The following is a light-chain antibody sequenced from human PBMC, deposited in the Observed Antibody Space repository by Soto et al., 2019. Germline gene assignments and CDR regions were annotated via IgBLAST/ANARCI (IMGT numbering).Light chain of an antibody. CDR1: QDISSS. CDR2: TTS. V-gene: IGKV1-9*01. CDR3: QQLRSYPIT. J-gene: IGKJ5*01. Sequence: DIQLTQSPSFLSASVGDRVTITCRASQDISSSLAWYQQKPGKAPKLLIYTTSTLRSGVPSRFSGSESGAGFTLTISSLQPEDFATYYCQQLRSYPITFGQGTRLEIK.